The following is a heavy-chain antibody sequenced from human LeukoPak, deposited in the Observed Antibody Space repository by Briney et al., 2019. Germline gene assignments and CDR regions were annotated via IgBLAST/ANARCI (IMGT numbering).Heavy chain of an antibody. CDR1: GFTSSTYN. V-gene: IGHV3-48*02. Sequence: GGSLRLSYAASGFTSSTYNMNWVRQAPGKGLEWVSYISTSSATRFYADFVKGRFTISRDNAQNSLYLQMNSLREEDTAVYFCASEAAGPIDYWGQGTLVTVSS. D-gene: IGHD6-13*01. J-gene: IGHJ4*02. CDR3: ASEAAGPIDY. CDR2: ISTSSATR.